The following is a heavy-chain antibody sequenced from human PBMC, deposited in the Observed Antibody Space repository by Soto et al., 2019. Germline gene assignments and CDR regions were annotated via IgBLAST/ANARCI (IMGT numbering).Heavy chain of an antibody. Sequence: SETLSLTCTVSGGSISSYYWSWIRQPPGKGLEWIGYIYYSGSTNYNPSLKSRDTISVDTSKNQFSLKLSSVTAADTAVYYCARHTPIVVVPAAHLLFDPWGQGTLVTVSS. D-gene: IGHD2-2*01. CDR1: GGSISSYY. CDR3: ARHTPIVVVPAAHLLFDP. V-gene: IGHV4-59*08. J-gene: IGHJ5*02. CDR2: IYYSGST.